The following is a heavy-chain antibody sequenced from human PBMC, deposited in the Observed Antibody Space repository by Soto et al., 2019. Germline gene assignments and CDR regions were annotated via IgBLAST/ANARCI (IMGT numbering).Heavy chain of an antibody. J-gene: IGHJ3*02. V-gene: IGHV3-11*06. Sequence: QGQLVESGRGLVKPGGSLRLCCAASGFTFSDYYMSWIRQAPGKGLEWVSYISSSSSYTNYADSVKGRFTISRDNAKNSLYLQMNSLRAEDTAVYYCARGPGGEDVFGAFDIWGQGTMVTVSS. D-gene: IGHD3-10*01. CDR1: GFTFSDYY. CDR2: ISSSSSYT. CDR3: ARGPGGEDVFGAFDI.